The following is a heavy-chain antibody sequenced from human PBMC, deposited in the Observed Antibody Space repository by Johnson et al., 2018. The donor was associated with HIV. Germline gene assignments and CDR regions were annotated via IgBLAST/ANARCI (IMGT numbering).Heavy chain of an antibody. CDR2: ISSDGSST. Sequence: VQLVESGGGLVQPGGSLRLSCAASGFTFRNYWMHWVRQAPGKGLVWVSRISSDGSSTYYADSVKGLFTISRDNARNTMFVQMNSLRAEDTAVYYCARSGPNWAFDFWGRGTMVTVSS. CDR3: ARSGPNWAFDF. D-gene: IGHD1-1*01. CDR1: GFTFRNYW. V-gene: IGHV3-74*02. J-gene: IGHJ3*01.